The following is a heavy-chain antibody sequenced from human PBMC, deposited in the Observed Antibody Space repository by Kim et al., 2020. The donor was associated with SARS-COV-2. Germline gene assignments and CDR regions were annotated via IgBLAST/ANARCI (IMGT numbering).Heavy chain of an antibody. CDR3: AKVPGASSPFYFDC. V-gene: IGHV3-23*01. CDR2: VKGDFST. Sequence: GGSLRLSCAVSGFTFSDYAMTWVRQAPGKGLEWVSIVKGDFSTVYAASVKGRFTISRDNSKNTLYLDMNSLRGEDTALYYCAKVPGASSPFYFDCWGQGTLVSVSS. CDR1: GFTFSDYA. D-gene: IGHD3-16*01. J-gene: IGHJ4*02.